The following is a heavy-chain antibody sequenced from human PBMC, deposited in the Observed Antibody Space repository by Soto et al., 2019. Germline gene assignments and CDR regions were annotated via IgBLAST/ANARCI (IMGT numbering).Heavy chain of an antibody. Sequence: GGSLRLFCASYGFKFSNYGMSWVRQAPGKGLEWVSLISATGGGTYYADSVKGRFTISRDNSHNTLYLQVHSLTAEDTAVYYCAKDRRAGGNSAFYFDFWGQGAKVTVSS. CDR1: GFKFSNYG. D-gene: IGHD3-16*01. CDR2: ISATGGGT. J-gene: IGHJ4*02. CDR3: AKDRRAGGNSAFYFDF. V-gene: IGHV3-23*01.